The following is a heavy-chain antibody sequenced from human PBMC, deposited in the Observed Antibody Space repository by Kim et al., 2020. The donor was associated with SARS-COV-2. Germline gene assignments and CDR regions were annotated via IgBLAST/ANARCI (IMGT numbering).Heavy chain of an antibody. D-gene: IGHD3-10*01. CDR1: GFTFSSYG. V-gene: IGHV3-30*18. J-gene: IGHJ4*02. Sequence: GGSLRLSCAASGFTFSSYGMHWARQAPGKGLEWVAVISYDGSNKYYADSVKGRFTISRDNSKNTLYLQMNSLRAEDTAVYYCAKDLAYGSNYWGQGTLVTVSS. CDR2: ISYDGSNK. CDR3: AKDLAYGSNY.